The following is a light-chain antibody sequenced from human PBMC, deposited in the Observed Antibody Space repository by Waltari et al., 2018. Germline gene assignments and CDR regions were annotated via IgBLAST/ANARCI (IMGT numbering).Light chain of an antibody. J-gene: IGLJ2*01. CDR1: SSEVGGYNY. Sequence: QSALTQPRSVSGSPGQSVTISCTGTSSEVGGYNYVSWYQQHPGKAPKLMIYDVSTRPSGVPDRFSGATSGHTASPTISGLQSKDEADYYCCSYAGSYTFYVVFGGGTKLTVL. V-gene: IGLV2-11*01. CDR3: CSYAGSYTFYVV. CDR2: DVS.